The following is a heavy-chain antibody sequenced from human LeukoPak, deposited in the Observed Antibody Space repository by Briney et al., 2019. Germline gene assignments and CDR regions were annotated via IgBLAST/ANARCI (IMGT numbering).Heavy chain of an antibody. J-gene: IGHJ3*01. D-gene: IGHD3-3*01. Sequence: HRGGSLRLSCAASGFTFRSCAMHWVRLAPGKGLDWVAVISYEGSENDYADSVKGRFTISRDNSKNMLYLQMNSLRDEDSAVYYCARDRHEMRFLDGAFDVWGRGTLVTVSS. V-gene: IGHV3-30*04. CDR1: GFTFRSCA. CDR2: ISYEGSEN. CDR3: ARDRHEMRFLDGAFDV.